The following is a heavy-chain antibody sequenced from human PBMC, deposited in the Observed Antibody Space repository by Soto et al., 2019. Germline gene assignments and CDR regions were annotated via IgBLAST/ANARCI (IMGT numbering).Heavy chain of an antibody. CDR1: GYTFTSYG. D-gene: IGHD6-6*01. J-gene: IGHJ5*02. V-gene: IGHV1-18*01. CDR3: ARVSPHRIIAAQSGGGWFDP. Sequence: QVQLVQSGAEVKKPGASVKVSCKASGYTFTSYGISWVRQAPGQGLEWMGWISAYNGNTNYAQKLQGRVTMTTDTSTSTAYMELRSLRSDDTAVYYCARVSPHRIIAAQSGGGWFDPWGQGTLVTVSS. CDR2: ISAYNGNT.